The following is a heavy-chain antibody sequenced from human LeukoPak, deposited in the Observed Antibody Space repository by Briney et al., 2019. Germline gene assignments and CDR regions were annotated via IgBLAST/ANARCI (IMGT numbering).Heavy chain of an antibody. CDR3: ARSGYYYDSSGYYWFDH. D-gene: IGHD3-22*01. CDR2: IIPIFGTA. CDR1: GGTFISYA. V-gene: IGHV1-69*05. J-gene: IGHJ5*02. Sequence: ASVKVSCKASGGTFISYAISWVRQAPGQGLEWMGGIIPIFGTANYAQKFQGRVTITTDESTSTAYMELSSLRSEDTAVYYCARSGYYYDSSGYYWFDHWGQGTLVTVSS.